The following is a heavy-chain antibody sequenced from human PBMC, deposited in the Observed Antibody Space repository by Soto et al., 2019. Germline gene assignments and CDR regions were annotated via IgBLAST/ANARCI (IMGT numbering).Heavy chain of an antibody. CDR1: GFTFSNYW. V-gene: IGHV3-7*01. J-gene: IGHJ4*02. D-gene: IGHD3-3*01. Sequence: EVQLVESGGGLVQPGGSLRLSCAASGFTFSNYWTSWVRQAPGKGLEWVASINQDGSETYYVDSVSGRFTISRDNAKNSLYLKMNSLRAEDTAVYYCASDSAIFGLPFKDYWGQGTLVTVSS. CDR3: ASDSAIFGLPFKDY. CDR2: INQDGSET.